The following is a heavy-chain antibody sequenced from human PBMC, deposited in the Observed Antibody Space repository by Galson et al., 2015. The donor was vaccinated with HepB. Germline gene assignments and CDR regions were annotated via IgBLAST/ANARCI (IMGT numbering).Heavy chain of an antibody. CDR1: GFTFSSYP. D-gene: IGHD6-19*01. CDR2: ISGSGGTT. Sequence: SLRLSCAASGFTFSSYPMSWVRQAPGKGLEWVSAISGSGGTTYYTDSVKGRFTISRDNSKNTLYLQVNSLRAEDTAVYYCAKVKSSGWPNRYFDIWGRGTPVTVSS. J-gene: IGHJ2*01. V-gene: IGHV3-23*01. CDR3: AKVKSSGWPNRYFDI.